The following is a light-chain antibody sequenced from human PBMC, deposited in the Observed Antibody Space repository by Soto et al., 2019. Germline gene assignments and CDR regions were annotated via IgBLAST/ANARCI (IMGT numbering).Light chain of an antibody. V-gene: IGKV1-39*01. CDR1: QSISNH. J-gene: IGKJ1*01. CDR3: QPSYSSPPT. Sequence: DIQMTQSPSSLSASVEDRVIITCRASQSISNHLNWYQQKPGKAPKLLIFAASSLQSGVPSRFSGSRSRPDFTLTISSLQPEDFATYYCQPSYSSPPTF. CDR2: AAS.